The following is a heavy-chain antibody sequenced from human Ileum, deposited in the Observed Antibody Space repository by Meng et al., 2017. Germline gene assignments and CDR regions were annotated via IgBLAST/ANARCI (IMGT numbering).Heavy chain of an antibody. D-gene: IGHD7-27*01. CDR3: ARDHWGSLDY. CDR2: AST. V-gene: IGHV4-4*02. CDR1: GASISSGHW. J-gene: IGHJ4*02. Sequence: QWHVEESGPGPVLMSAILAHTCAVSGASISSGHWWSWVRQHPGKGLEWIGYASTNYNPSLKSRVTISLDTSKNQFSLKLSSVTAADTAVYYCARDHWGSLDYWGQGILVTVSS.